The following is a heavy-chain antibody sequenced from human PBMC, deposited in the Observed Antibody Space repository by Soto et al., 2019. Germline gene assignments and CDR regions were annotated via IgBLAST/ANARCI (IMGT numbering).Heavy chain of an antibody. V-gene: IGHV3-9*01. J-gene: IGHJ5*02. D-gene: IGHD4-17*01. CDR1: GFTFDDYA. Sequence: GGSLRLSCAASGFTFDDYAMHWVRQAPGKGLEWVSGISWNSGSIGYADSVKGRFTISRDNAKNSLYLQMNSLRAEDTALYYCAKDYGLTPKYWFDPWGQGTLVTVSS. CDR3: AKDYGLTPKYWFDP. CDR2: ISWNSGSI.